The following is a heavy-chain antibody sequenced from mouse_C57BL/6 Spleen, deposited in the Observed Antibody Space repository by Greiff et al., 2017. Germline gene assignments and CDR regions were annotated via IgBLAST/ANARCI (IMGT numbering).Heavy chain of an antibody. CDR3: ARSRTRYDYSYAMDY. J-gene: IGHJ4*01. Sequence: VQLQQSGAELVKPGASVKLSCKASGYTFTSYWMQWVKQRPGQGLEWIGEIDPSDSYTNYNQKFKGKATLTVDTSSSTAYMQLSSLTSEDSAVYYCARSRTRYDYSYAMDYWGQGTSVTVSS. D-gene: IGHD2-4*01. CDR2: IDPSDSYT. V-gene: IGHV1-50*01. CDR1: GYTFTSYW.